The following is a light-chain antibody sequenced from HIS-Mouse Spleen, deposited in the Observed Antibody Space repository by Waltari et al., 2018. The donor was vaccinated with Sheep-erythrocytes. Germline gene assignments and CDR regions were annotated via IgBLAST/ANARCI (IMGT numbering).Light chain of an antibody. J-gene: IGKJ3*01. CDR1: QGISSY. CDR3: QQLNSYPPA. CDR2: AAS. V-gene: IGKV1-9*01. Sequence: DIQLTQSPSFLSASVGDRVTITCRASQGISSYLAWYQQKPGQAPKLLIYAASNLQSGVPSRFSGSGSGTEFTLTISSLQPEDFATYYCQQLNSYPPAFGPGTKVDIK.